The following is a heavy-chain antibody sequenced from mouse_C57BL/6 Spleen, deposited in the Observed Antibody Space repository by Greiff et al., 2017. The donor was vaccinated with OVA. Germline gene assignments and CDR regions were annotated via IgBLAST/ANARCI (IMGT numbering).Heavy chain of an antibody. Sequence: VQLQQSGAELVRPGASVTLSCKASGYTFTDYEMHWVKQTPVHGLEWIGAIDPETGGTAYNQKFKGKAILTADKSSSTAYMELRSLTSEDSAVYYRTRWGTVVATNYWGQGTTLTVSS. V-gene: IGHV1-15*01. D-gene: IGHD1-1*01. CDR1: GYTFTDYE. CDR3: TRWGTVVATNY. CDR2: IDPETGGT. J-gene: IGHJ2*01.